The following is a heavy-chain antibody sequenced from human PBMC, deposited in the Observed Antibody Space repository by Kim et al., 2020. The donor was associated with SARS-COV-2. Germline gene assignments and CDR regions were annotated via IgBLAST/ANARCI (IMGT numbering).Heavy chain of an antibody. V-gene: IGHV1-3*01. CDR3: ARGLFESSNYCAS. J-gene: IGHJ5*02. D-gene: IGHD3-22*01. CDR2: INAGNGNT. Sequence: ASVKVSCKASGYTFSSYVIHWVRQAPGQGLEWMGWINAGNGNTKYSQKFQGRITITRDTSANTAYMELSSLRPEDTAVYYCARGLFESSNYCASWGQGAL. CDR1: GYTFSSYV.